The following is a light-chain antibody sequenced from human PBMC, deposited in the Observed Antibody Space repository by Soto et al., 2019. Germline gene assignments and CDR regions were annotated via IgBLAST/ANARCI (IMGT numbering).Light chain of an antibody. CDR3: SSYSGSNNPVI. CDR2: EVS. CDR1: SSDVGGYNY. J-gene: IGLJ2*01. V-gene: IGLV2-8*01. Sequence: QSALTQPPSASGSPGQSITISCTGTSSDVGGYNYVSWYQQHPGKAPKFMIYEVSKRPSGVPDRFSGSKSGNTASLTVSGLHADEEADYYCSSYSGSNNPVIFGGGTKLTVL.